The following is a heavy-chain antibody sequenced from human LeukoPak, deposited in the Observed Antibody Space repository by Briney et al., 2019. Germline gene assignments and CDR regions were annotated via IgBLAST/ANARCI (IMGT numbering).Heavy chain of an antibody. V-gene: IGHV4-59*11. J-gene: IGHJ5*02. CDR2: ISYSGNT. CDR3: PRGGGLYQGRKGRHTCFDP. Sequence: SETLSLTCTVSGGSISSHYWSWIRQPPGKGLEWIGHISYSGNTHYIPSLKSRVNISIDTPKNQFSLNLSSMTAADTAVYYFPRGGGLYQGRKGRHTCFDPGAREPWSPSPQ. CDR1: GGSISSHY. D-gene: IGHD2-2*01.